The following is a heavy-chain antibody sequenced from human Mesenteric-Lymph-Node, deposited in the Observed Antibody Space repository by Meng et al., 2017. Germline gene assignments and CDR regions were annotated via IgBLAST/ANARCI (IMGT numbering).Heavy chain of an antibody. CDR1: GGSISSSNYD. V-gene: IGHV4-30-4*01. CDR3: ARRRGGSGRDC. CDR2: IYNSGST. J-gene: IGHJ4*02. Sequence: QVQLEESGPGLVKPSQTLALTCTVPGGSISSSNYDWSWIRQPPGKGLEWSGHIYNSGSTYYNPSLKSRITISVDKSKNQFSLNLSSVTAADTAVYYCARRRGGSGRDCWGQGTLVTVSS. D-gene: IGHD3-10*01.